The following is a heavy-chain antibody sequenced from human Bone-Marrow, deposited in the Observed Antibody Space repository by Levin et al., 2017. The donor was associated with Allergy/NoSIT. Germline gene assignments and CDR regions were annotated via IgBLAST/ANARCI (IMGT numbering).Heavy chain of an antibody. Sequence: PGGSLRLSCAASGFTFSNAWMSWVRQAPGKGLEWVGRIKSKTDGGTTDYAAPVKGRFTISRDDSKNTLYLQMNSLKTEDTAVYYCTTAWRLRLGELSLIDAFDIWGQGTMVTVSS. CDR2: IKSKTDGGTT. D-gene: IGHD3-16*02. CDR1: GFTFSNAW. J-gene: IGHJ3*02. CDR3: TTAWRLRLGELSLIDAFDI. V-gene: IGHV3-15*01.